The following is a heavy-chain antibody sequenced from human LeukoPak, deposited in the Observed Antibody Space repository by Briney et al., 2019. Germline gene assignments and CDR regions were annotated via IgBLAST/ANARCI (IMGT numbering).Heavy chain of an antibody. V-gene: IGHV4-59*08. CDR2: IYYNGNT. J-gene: IGHJ3*02. CDR1: GGSISTSY. CDR3: ARQGDSGRAFDI. Sequence: SETLSLTCTVSGGSISTSYWSWIRQPPGKGLEWIGNIYYNGNTNYNPSLKSRFTISLDTSKIQFSLKLSAVTATDTAVYYCARQGDSGRAFDIWGQGTVVTVSS. D-gene: IGHD2-21*01.